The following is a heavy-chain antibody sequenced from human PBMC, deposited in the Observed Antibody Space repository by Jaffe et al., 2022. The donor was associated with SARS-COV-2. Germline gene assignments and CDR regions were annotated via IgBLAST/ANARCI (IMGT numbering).Heavy chain of an antibody. Sequence: QVQLVQSGAEVKKPGASVKVSCKASGYTFTGYYMHWVRQAPGQGLEWMGRINPNSGGTNYAQKFQGRVTMTRDTSISTAYMELSRLRSDDTAVYYCAREALVRRWKDAFDIWGQGTMVTVSS. D-gene: IGHD3-16*02. CDR2: INPNSGGT. CDR3: AREALVRRWKDAFDI. J-gene: IGHJ3*02. V-gene: IGHV1-2*06. CDR1: GYTFTGYY.